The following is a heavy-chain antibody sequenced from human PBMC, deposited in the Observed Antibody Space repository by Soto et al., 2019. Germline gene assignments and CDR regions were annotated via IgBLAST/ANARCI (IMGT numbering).Heavy chain of an antibody. J-gene: IGHJ4*02. CDR1: GGSFSGYY. D-gene: IGHD4-17*01. Sequence: QVQLQQWGAGLLKPSETLSLTCAVYGGSFSGYYWSWIRQPPGKGLEWIGEINHSGSTNYNPPLKSRVTISVDTSKNQFSLKLSSVTAADTAVYYCARGRANYGGNSRFDYWGQGTLVTVSS. CDR3: ARGRANYGGNSRFDY. V-gene: IGHV4-34*01. CDR2: INHSGST.